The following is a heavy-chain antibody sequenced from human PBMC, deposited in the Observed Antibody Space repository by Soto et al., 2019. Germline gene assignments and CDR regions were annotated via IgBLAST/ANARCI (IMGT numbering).Heavy chain of an antibody. CDR2: IYPGDSDT. J-gene: IGHJ6*02. Sequence: PGESLKISCKGSGYTFTDYWIGWVRQLPGKGLEWMGIIYPGDSDTRYSPSFQGHVTITVDKSTSTAYLQWNTLKASDTAMYYCGRHISNFRYYYSAMDVWGQGTTVTVSS. CDR3: GRHISNFRYYYSAMDV. CDR1: GYTFTDYW. V-gene: IGHV5-51*01. D-gene: IGHD4-4*01.